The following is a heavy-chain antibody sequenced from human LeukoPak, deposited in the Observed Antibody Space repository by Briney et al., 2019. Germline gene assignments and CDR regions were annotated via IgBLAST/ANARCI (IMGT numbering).Heavy chain of an antibody. CDR1: GFTFSSYA. V-gene: IGHV3-23*01. CDR3: AKEAGYSGYDYPDY. J-gene: IGHJ4*02. Sequence: GGSLRLSCAASGFTFSSYAMSWVRQAPGKGLEWVSGISGSAYSTYYADSVQGRFTISRDNCKNTLYLQMNSLRAEDTAVYYCAKEAGYSGYDYPDYWGQGTLVTVSS. D-gene: IGHD5-12*01. CDR2: ISGSAYST.